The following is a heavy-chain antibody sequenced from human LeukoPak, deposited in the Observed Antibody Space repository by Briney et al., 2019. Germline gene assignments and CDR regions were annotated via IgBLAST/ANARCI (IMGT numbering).Heavy chain of an antibody. Sequence: GGSLRLSCAASGFTFSSYAMHWVRQAPGKGLEWVAVISYDGSNKYYADSVKGRFTMSSDNAKNSLYLQMNSLRAEDTAVYYCARDTRFALDAFDIWGQGTMVTVSS. D-gene: IGHD3-16*01. CDR2: ISYDGSNK. CDR1: GFTFSSYA. V-gene: IGHV3-30*04. J-gene: IGHJ3*02. CDR3: ARDTRFALDAFDI.